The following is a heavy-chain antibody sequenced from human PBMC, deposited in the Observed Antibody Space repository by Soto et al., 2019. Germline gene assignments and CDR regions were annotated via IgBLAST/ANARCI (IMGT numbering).Heavy chain of an antibody. CDR3: ARVNIVVVPAAMKSFDP. J-gene: IGHJ5*02. CDR1: GFTFSSYA. Sequence: ASLRLSCAASGFTFSSYAMSWVRQAPGKGLEWVSAISGSGGSTYYADSVKGRFTISRDNSKNTLYLQMNSLRAEDTAVYYCARVNIVVVPAAMKSFDPWGQGTLVTVS. CDR2: ISGSGGST. V-gene: IGHV3-23*01. D-gene: IGHD2-2*01.